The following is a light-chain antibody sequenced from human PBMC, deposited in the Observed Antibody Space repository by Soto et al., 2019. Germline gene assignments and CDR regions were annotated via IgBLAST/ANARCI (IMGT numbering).Light chain of an antibody. J-gene: IGLJ1*01. CDR3: SSYAGSTFYV. Sequence: QSAPTQPPPASRSPCQSVPIPCPRNSSDGGGYIYVAWYQQHPGKAPKRMIYEVSKRPSGVPDRFSGSKSGNTASLTVSGLQAEDEADYYCSSYAGSTFYVFGTGNKVTVL. CDR1: SSDGGGYIY. V-gene: IGLV2-8*01. CDR2: EVS.